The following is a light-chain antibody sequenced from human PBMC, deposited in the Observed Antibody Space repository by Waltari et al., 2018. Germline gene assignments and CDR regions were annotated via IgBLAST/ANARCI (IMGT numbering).Light chain of an antibody. J-gene: IGLJ3*02. CDR1: RSDVGDYNN. V-gene: IGLV2-14*03. Sequence: QSALTQPASVSGSPGQSITIPCSGSRSDVGDYNNVSWYQQHPGKAPKLLIYDVSKRHSGASNRFSGSKSGNTASLTLSGLQAEDEADYYCSSFTSKRTVVFGGGTKVTVL. CDR3: SSFTSKRTVV. CDR2: DVS.